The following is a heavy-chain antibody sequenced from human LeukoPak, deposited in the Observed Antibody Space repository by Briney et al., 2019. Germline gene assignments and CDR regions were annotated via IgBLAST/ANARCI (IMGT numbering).Heavy chain of an antibody. D-gene: IGHD4-17*01. Sequence: KASETLSLTCTISGGSISTSSYYWGWIRQPPGKGLEWIGSIFYSGSTYYNPSLKSRVTISVDTSKNQFSLNLSSVTAADTAVYYCARPATVTTSFWYFDLWGHGTLVTVSS. CDR2: IFYSGST. CDR1: GGSISTSSYY. CDR3: ARPATVTTSFWYFDL. J-gene: IGHJ2*01. V-gene: IGHV4-39*01.